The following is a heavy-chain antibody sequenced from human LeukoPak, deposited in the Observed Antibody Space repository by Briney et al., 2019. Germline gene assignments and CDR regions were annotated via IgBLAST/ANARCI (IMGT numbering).Heavy chain of an antibody. CDR1: GFTFDDYG. J-gene: IGHJ4*02. CDR2: INWNGDNT. D-gene: IGHD3-9*01. Sequence: QSGGTLRLSCAASGFTFDDYGMSWVRQAPGKGLEGVSGINWNGDNTDYADSVKGRFTISRDNAKNSLYLQMNSLRAEDTALYYCARGFDGNFDYWGQGTLVTVSP. V-gene: IGHV3-20*04. CDR3: ARGFDGNFDY.